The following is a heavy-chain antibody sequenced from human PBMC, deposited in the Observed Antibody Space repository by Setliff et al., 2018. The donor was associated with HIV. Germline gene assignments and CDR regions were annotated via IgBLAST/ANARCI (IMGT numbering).Heavy chain of an antibody. CDR1: GFTFSSYA. V-gene: IGHV3-30-3*01. D-gene: IGHD3-10*01. CDR3: ARRGDYYYYYAMDF. CDR2: ISYDGSNK. Sequence: PGGSLRLSCAASGFTFSSYAMHWVRQAPGKGLEWVAVISYDGSNKYYADSVKGRFTISRDNSKNTLYLQMSSLRAEDTAVYYCARRGDYYYYYAMDFWGQGTTVTVSS. J-gene: IGHJ6*02.